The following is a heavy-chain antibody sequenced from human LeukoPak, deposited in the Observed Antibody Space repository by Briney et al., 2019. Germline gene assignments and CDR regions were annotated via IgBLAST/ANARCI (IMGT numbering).Heavy chain of an antibody. CDR1: GFSFSSYG. CDR3: ARDPAIDELPGVGY. Sequence: PGGSLRLSCAASGFSFSSYGMHWVRQAPGKGLEWVAVISYDGSNKYYADSVKGRFTISRDNSKNTLYLHMNSLRAEDTAVYYCARDPAIDELPGVGYWGQGTLVTVSS. J-gene: IGHJ4*02. V-gene: IGHV3-30*03. CDR2: ISYDGSNK. D-gene: IGHD1-26*01.